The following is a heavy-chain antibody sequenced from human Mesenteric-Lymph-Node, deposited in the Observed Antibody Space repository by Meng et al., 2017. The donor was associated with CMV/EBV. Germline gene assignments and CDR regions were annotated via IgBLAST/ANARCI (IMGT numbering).Heavy chain of an antibody. CDR2: IRYDGSNK. CDR3: AKAGRYSSSWTTFDY. D-gene: IGHD6-13*01. Sequence: GGSLRLSCAASGFTFSDYSMNWVRQAPGKGLEWVAFIRYDGSNKYYADSVKGRFTISRDNSKNTLYLQMNSLRAEDTAVYYCAKAGRYSSSWTTFDYWGQGTLVTVSS. J-gene: IGHJ4*02. V-gene: IGHV3-30*02. CDR1: GFTFSDYS.